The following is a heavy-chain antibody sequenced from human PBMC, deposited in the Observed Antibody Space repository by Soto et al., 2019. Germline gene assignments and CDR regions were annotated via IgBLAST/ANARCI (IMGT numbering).Heavy chain of an antibody. D-gene: IGHD1-26*01. J-gene: IGHJ6*02. V-gene: IGHV3-30-3*01. CDR3: ARGDREDIEEVVGVRPGEYSMDV. CDR2: ISYDGSRK. Sequence: QVHLVESGGGVVQPGSSLRLSCAASEFTFRIFAMHWLRQSPGKGLEWVAVISYDGSRKADSVKGRFTVSRDNSWTTLNLQMNSLRDEETAIYFCARGDREDIEEVVGVRPGEYSMDVWGQGTTVTVSS. CDR1: EFTFRIFA.